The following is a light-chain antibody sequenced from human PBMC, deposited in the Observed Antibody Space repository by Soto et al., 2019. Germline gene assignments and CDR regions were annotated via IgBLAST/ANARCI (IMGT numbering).Light chain of an antibody. V-gene: IGKV3-20*01. CDR1: QNDKTNS. J-gene: IGKJ2*01. Sequence: EIVLTQSPGTLSLSPGERATLSCRASQNDKTNSLTWYQQKPGRAPRLLIYGTTNRATGIPDRFSGSGSGTDFTLIISRLEPEDFAVYYCQQYDSPPQTFGQGTKLEIK. CDR2: GTT. CDR3: QQYDSPPQT.